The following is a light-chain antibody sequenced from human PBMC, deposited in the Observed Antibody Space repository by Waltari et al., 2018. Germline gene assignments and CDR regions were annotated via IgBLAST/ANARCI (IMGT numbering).Light chain of an antibody. CDR1: PSVGSN. CDR2: GAS. CDR3: QQYNNWPWT. Sequence: EIVMTQSPATLSVSHGERATLSCRTSPSVGSNLAWYLQEPGQAPRLLIYGASTRATGIPAGFSGSGSGTEFTLTISSLQSENFAVYYCQQYNNWPWTFGQGTRVEIK. V-gene: IGKV3-15*01. J-gene: IGKJ1*01.